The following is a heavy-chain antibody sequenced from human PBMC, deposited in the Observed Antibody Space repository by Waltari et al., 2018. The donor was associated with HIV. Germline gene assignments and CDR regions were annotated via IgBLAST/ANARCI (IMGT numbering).Heavy chain of an antibody. CDR2: IIPVLRMT. V-gene: IGHV1-69*04. CDR1: RGTFNTCA. D-gene: IGHD2-15*01. CDR3: ARVPTSTVVARYFDA. Sequence: QVQLVQSGTEVKKPGSSVKISCKTSRGTFNTCAINWVRQAPGQGLEWVGRIIPVLRMTNYAQRFQGRVTITADDSTSSVYLELRSLRSDDTAVYYCARVPTSTVVARYFDAWGQGALVTVSS. J-gene: IGHJ4*02.